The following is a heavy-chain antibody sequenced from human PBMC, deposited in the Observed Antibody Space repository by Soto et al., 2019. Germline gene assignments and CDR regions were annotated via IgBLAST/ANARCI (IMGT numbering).Heavy chain of an antibody. J-gene: IGHJ6*02. D-gene: IGHD6-19*01. Sequence: EVQLVESGGGLVQPGRSLRLSCAASGFTFDDYAMHWVRQAPGKGLEWVSGISWNSGSIGYADSVKGRFTISRDNAKNSLYLQMNSLRAEDTALYYCAKDKLTAVAGLYYYYGMDVWGQGTTVTVSS. CDR1: GFTFDDYA. CDR3: AKDKLTAVAGLYYYYGMDV. V-gene: IGHV3-9*01. CDR2: ISWNSGSI.